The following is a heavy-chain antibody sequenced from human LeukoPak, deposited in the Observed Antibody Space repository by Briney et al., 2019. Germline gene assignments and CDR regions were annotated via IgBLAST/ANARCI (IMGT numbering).Heavy chain of an antibody. J-gene: IGHJ4*02. CDR1: GFTFSSYS. V-gene: IGHV3-21*01. D-gene: IGHD6-19*01. CDR3: ARRIAVAAVSEFDY. CDR2: ISSSSSYI. Sequence: GGSLRLSCAASGFTFSSYSMNWVRQAPGKGLEWVSSISSSSSYIYYADSVKGRFTTSRDNAKKSLYLQMNSLRAEDTAVYYCARRIAVAAVSEFDYWGQGTLVTVSS.